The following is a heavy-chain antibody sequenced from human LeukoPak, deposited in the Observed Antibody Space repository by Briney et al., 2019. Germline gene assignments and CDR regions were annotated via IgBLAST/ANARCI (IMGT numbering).Heavy chain of an antibody. V-gene: IGHV3-23*01. Sequence: PGGSLRLSCAASGFTVSSNYMSWVRQAPGKGLEWVSTISGSGDSTFYPDSVKGRFTISSDKSRNTLYLQMNSLRAEDTAVYYCAKDRNTGATPFDYWGQGTLVTVSS. J-gene: IGHJ4*02. D-gene: IGHD1-26*01. CDR1: GFTVSSNY. CDR2: ISGSGDST. CDR3: AKDRNTGATPFDY.